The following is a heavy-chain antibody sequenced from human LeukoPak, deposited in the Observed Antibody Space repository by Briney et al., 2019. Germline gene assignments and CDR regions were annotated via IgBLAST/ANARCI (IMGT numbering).Heavy chain of an antibody. D-gene: IGHD2-2*02. CDR2: INPSGGST. CDR1: GYTFTSYY. Sequence: ASVKVSCKASGYTFTSYYMHWVRQAPGQGLEWMGIINPSGGSTSYAQKFQGRVTMTRDTSTSTVYMELSSLRSEDTAVYYCARDGSTRYCSSTSCYKHYYYGMDVWDQGTTVTVSS. V-gene: IGHV1-46*01. J-gene: IGHJ6*02. CDR3: ARDGSTRYCSSTSCYKHYYYGMDV.